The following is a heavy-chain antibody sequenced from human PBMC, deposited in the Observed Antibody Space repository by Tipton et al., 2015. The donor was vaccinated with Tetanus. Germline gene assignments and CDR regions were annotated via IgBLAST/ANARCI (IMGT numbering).Heavy chain of an antibody. CDR1: GYTFPDYG. V-gene: IGHV1-18*01. D-gene: IGHD5-12*01. CDR3: ARGGGYSGCGRPRYFDH. Sequence: QVQLVQSGAEVKRPGASVRVSCKTSGYTFPDYGIVWVRQAPGQGLEWMAWITAYNGNTYTARKVQGRLAMTTDTSTNTAYMELRSLTSDDTAVYYCARGGGYSGCGRPRYFDHWGQVTLVTVSS. CDR2: ITAYNGNT. J-gene: IGHJ5*02.